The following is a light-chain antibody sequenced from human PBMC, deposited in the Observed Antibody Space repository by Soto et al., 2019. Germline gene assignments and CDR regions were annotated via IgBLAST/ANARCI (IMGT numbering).Light chain of an antibody. Sequence: EIVMTQSPATLSVSPGERATLSCRASQSVGGNLAWYQQRPGRAPRLLIYDASTRANAIPARFSGSGSGTEYTLTISSRQSEDVALYYCQQYNNWPLYTFGQGTKLEIK. V-gene: IGKV3-15*01. J-gene: IGKJ2*01. CDR3: QQYNNWPLYT. CDR2: DAS. CDR1: QSVGGN.